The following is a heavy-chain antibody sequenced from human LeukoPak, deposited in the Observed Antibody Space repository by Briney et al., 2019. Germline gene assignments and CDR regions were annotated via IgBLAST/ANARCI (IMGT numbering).Heavy chain of an antibody. V-gene: IGHV1-8*02. J-gene: IGHJ4*02. Sequence: ASVKVSCKASGGTFSSYAISWVRQATGQGLEWMGWMHPNSGNTGYAQNFQGRVNMTRNTSMSTAYMELSSLRSEDTAVYYCAIRFSRGSGSAIDYWGQGTLVTVSS. CDR2: MHPNSGNT. CDR3: AIRFSRGSGSAIDY. D-gene: IGHD3-10*01. CDR1: GGTFSSYA.